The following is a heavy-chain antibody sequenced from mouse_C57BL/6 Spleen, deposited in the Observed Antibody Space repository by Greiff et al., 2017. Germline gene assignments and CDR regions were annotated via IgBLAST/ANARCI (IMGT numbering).Heavy chain of an antibody. CDR3: ARGGAYYSNWNAMDY. D-gene: IGHD2-5*01. J-gene: IGHJ4*01. CDR2: IYPGDGDT. CDR1: GYAFSSYW. Sequence: QVQLKESGAELVKPGASVKISCKASGYAFSSYWMNWVKQRPGKGLEWIGQIYPGDGDTNYNGKFKGKATLTADKSSSTAYMQLSSLTSEDSAVYFCARGGAYYSNWNAMDYWGQGTSVTVSS. V-gene: IGHV1-80*01.